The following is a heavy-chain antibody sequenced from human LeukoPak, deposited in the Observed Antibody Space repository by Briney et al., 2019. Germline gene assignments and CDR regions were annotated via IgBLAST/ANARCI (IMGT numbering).Heavy chain of an antibody. Sequence: GGSLRLSGAASGFTFRSYWMSWVRQAPGKGLEWVANIKQDGSEKYYVDSVKGRFTLSRDNTKNSLYLQMNSLRAEDTAVYYCARDNFGHTYGYALDYWGQGTLVTVSS. V-gene: IGHV3-7*01. D-gene: IGHD5-18*01. CDR3: ARDNFGHTYGYALDY. CDR2: IKQDGSEK. CDR1: GFTFRSYW. J-gene: IGHJ4*02.